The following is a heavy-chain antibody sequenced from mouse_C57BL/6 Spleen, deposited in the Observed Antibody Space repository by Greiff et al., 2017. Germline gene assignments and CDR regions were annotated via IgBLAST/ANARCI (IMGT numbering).Heavy chain of an antibody. V-gene: IGHV14-4*01. CDR1: GFNIKDDY. J-gene: IGHJ2*01. Sequence: EVQLQQSGAELVRPGASVKLSCTASGFNIKDDYMHWVKQRPEQGLEWIGWIDPENGDTEYASKFQGKATITADTSSNTAYLQLSSLTSEDTAVYYCTIDGNYPFGYWGQGTTLTVSS. CDR3: TIDGNYPFGY. CDR2: IDPENGDT. D-gene: IGHD2-1*01.